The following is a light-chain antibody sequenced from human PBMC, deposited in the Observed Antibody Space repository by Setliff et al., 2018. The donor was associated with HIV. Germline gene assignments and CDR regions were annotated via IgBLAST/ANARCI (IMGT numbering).Light chain of an antibody. CDR3: CSYASGSTSLFV. Sequence: QSVLTQPASVSGSPGQSITISCTGTSTDVGTYNLVSWYQQHPGKAPKVMIYEVSKRPSGISNRFSGSKSGNTASLTISGLQPEDESDDYCCSYASGSTSLFVFGTGTKVTVL. CDR2: EVS. V-gene: IGLV2-23*02. J-gene: IGLJ1*01. CDR1: STDVGTYNL.